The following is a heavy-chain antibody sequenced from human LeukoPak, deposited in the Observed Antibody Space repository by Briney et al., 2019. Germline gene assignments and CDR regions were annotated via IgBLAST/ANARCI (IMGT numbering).Heavy chain of an antibody. Sequence: GRSLRLSCAASGFTLDDYAMHWVRQAPGKGLEWVSGISWNSVNIGYADSVKGRFTISRDNSKNTLYLQMNSLRAEDTAMYYCANVRGTVTTLTIDYWGQGTLVTVSS. V-gene: IGHV3-9*01. CDR1: GFTLDDYA. CDR2: ISWNSVNI. CDR3: ANVRGTVTTLTIDY. D-gene: IGHD4-17*01. J-gene: IGHJ4*02.